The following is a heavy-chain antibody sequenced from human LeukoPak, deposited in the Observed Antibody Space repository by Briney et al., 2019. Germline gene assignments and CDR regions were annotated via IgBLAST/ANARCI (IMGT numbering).Heavy chain of an antibody. CDR1: GGSISSYY. CDR3: ARGPSSGSYDIFWFDP. CDR2: IYYSGST. J-gene: IGHJ5*02. D-gene: IGHD1-26*01. Sequence: SETLSLTCTVSGGSISSYYWSWIRQPPGKGLEWIGYIYYSGSTNYNPSLKSRVTISVDTSKNQFSLKLSSVTAADTAVYYCARGPSSGSYDIFWFDPWGQGTLVTVTS. V-gene: IGHV4-59*01.